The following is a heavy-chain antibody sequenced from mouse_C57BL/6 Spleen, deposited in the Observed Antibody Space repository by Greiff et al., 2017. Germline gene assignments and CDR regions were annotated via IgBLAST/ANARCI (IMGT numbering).Heavy chain of an antibody. J-gene: IGHJ3*01. Sequence: QVQLQQPGAELVKPGASVKMSCKASGYTFTSYWITWVKQRPGQGLEWIGDIYPGSGSTNYNEKFKSKATLTVDTSSSTAYMQLSSLTSEDSAVYYGARKGIGSGYWFAYWGQGTLVTVSA. CDR2: IYPGSGST. CDR3: ARKGIGSGYWFAY. D-gene: IGHD3-2*02. CDR1: GYTFTSYW. V-gene: IGHV1-55*01.